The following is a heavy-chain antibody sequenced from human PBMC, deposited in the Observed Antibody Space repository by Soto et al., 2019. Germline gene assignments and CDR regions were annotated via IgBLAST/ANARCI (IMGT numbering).Heavy chain of an antibody. D-gene: IGHD2-15*01. CDR2: ISYDGNRK. CDR3: ARKGYGGRWSLDY. Sequence: QVQLVESGGGVVQPGRSLRLSCAASGFTFSSYGMHWARQAPGEGLEWVAVISYDGNRKYYADAVKGRVTISRDFSQNTVDLHMNSLRVEDTAVYFCARKGYGGRWSLDYWGQGILVTVSS. CDR1: GFTFSSYG. V-gene: IGHV3-30*03. J-gene: IGHJ4*02.